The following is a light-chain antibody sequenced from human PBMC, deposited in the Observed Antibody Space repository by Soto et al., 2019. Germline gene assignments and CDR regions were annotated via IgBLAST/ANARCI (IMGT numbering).Light chain of an antibody. CDR2: DVS. V-gene: IGLV2-14*01. CDR3: SSYTSSSPALDVV. Sequence: QSALTQPASVSGSPGQSITISCTGTSSDVGGYNYVSWYQQHPGKAPKLMIYDVSNRPSGVSNRFSGSKSGNTASLTISGLQAEDEADYYCSSYTSSSPALDVVFGGGTQLTVL. J-gene: IGLJ2*01. CDR1: SSDVGGYNY.